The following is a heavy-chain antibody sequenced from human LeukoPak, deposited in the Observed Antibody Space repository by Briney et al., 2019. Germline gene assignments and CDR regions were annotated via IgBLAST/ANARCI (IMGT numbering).Heavy chain of an antibody. CDR1: GFPFSSYV. J-gene: IGHJ4*02. Sequence: GGSLRLSCEASGFPFSSYVMSWVRQAPVKGLEWIAYINHNGEMIYYPDFVKGRFTISRDNAKNSLYLQMNALRDEDTAIYYCARDNDWAFDLWGQGTLVTVSS. CDR2: INHNGEMI. D-gene: IGHD3-9*01. V-gene: IGHV3-48*02. CDR3: ARDNDWAFDL.